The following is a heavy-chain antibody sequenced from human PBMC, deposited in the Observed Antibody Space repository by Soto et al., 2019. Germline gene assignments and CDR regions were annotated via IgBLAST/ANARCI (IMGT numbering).Heavy chain of an antibody. J-gene: IGHJ5*02. CDR3: AAASRYYYDSRAKGWFDP. D-gene: IGHD3-22*01. V-gene: IGHV1-58*01. CDR1: GLTFTSSA. CDR2: IVVGSGNT. Sequence: QMQLVQSGPEVKKPGTSVKVSCKASGLTFTSSAVLWVRQARGQRLEWIGWIVVGSGNTNYAQKFQERVTITKDMSTNTANMELSSLRSEDTAVYYCAAASRYYYDSRAKGWFDPWGQGTLVTVSS.